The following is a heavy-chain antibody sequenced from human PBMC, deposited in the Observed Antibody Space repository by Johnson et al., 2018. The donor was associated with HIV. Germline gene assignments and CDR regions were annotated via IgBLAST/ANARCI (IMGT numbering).Heavy chain of an antibody. CDR2: ISWNSGSI. D-gene: IGHD4-17*01. Sequence: VQLVESGGGLVQPGRSLRLSCAASGFTFDDYAMHWVRQAPGKGLEWVSGISWNSGSIGYADSVKGRFTISRDNAKNSLYLQMNSLRAEDTALYYCARTVTTLSGAFDIWGQGTMVTVSS. V-gene: IGHV3-9*01. CDR1: GFTFDDYA. CDR3: ARTVTTLSGAFDI. J-gene: IGHJ3*02.